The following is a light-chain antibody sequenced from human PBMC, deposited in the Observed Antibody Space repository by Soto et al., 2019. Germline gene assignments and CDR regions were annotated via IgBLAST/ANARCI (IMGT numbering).Light chain of an antibody. CDR1: SSDVGGYNY. V-gene: IGLV2-14*01. CDR2: DVS. CDR3: SSYTSSSTLRV. J-gene: IGLJ2*01. Sequence: QSVLTQPASVSGSPGQPITISCTGTSSDVGGYNYVSWYQQHPGKAPKLMIYDVSNRPSGVSNRFSGSKSGNPASLTISGLQAEDEADYYCSSYTSSSTLRVFGGVTKLTVL.